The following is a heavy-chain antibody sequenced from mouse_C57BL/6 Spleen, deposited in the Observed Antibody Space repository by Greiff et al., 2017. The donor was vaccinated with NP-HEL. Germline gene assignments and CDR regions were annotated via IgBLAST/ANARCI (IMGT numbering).Heavy chain of an antibody. CDR3: ARDLGYPYAMDY. Sequence: EVQLVESEGGLVQPGSSMKLSCTASGFTFSDYYMAWVRQVPEKGLEWVANINYDGSSTYYLDSLKSRFILSRDNAKNILYLQMSSLKSEDTATYYCARDLGYPYAMDYWGQGTSVTVSS. J-gene: IGHJ4*01. CDR2: INYDGSST. D-gene: IGHD2-2*01. V-gene: IGHV5-16*01. CDR1: GFTFSDYY.